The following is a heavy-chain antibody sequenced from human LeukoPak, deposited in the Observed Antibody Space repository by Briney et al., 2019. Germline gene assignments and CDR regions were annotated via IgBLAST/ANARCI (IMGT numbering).Heavy chain of an antibody. V-gene: IGHV3-23*01. CDR3: ARDPNGDYIGAFDM. CDR2: IRGGGGSA. CDR1: GFTFSGFA. Sequence: GGSLRLSCAASGFTFSGFAMSWVRRTPGKGLEWVSAIRGGGGSAFYADSVKGRFTISRDNSKYTLFLQMNSLRAEDTAVYYCARDPNGDYIGAFDMWGPGTMVTFSS. J-gene: IGHJ3*02. D-gene: IGHD4-17*01.